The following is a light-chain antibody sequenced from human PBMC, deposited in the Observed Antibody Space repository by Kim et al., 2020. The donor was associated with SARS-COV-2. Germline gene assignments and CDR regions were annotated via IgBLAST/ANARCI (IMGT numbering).Light chain of an antibody. V-gene: IGLV2-14*03. J-gene: IGLJ3*02. CDR3: SSYTSSSTWV. CDR1: SSDVGGYNY. CDR2: DVS. Sequence: GPSITISSTGTSSDVGGYNYVSWYQQHPGKVPKLMIYDVSNRPSGVTNRFSGSKSGNRASLTISGLQAEDEADYYCSSYTSSSTWVFGGGTQLTVL.